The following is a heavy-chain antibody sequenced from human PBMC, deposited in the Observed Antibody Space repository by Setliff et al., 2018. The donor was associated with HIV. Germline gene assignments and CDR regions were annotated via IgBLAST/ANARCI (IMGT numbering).Heavy chain of an antibody. J-gene: IGHJ4*02. V-gene: IGHV3-23*01. CDR2: IDNTDKT. Sequence: GGSLRLSCEASGFSFSTNAMGWVRQAPGKGLEWVSGIDNTDKTLYADSVKGRPTISRDISKNTLYLQMNSLKIEDTAVYYCTTGTRLVDWGQGALVTVSS. CDR1: GFSFSTNA. CDR3: TTGTRLVD. D-gene: IGHD2-21*01.